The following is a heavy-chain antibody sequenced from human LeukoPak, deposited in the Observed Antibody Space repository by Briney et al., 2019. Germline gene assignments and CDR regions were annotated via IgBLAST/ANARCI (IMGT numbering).Heavy chain of an antibody. Sequence: GGSLRLSCAASGFTFSSYAMSWVRQAPGKGLEWVSAISGSGGSTYYADSVKGRFTISRDNAKNSLYLQMNSLRPEDTAVYYCARENSGSYYQFDCWGQGTLVTVSS. CDR3: ARENSGSYYQFDC. CDR1: GFTFSSYA. D-gene: IGHD1-26*01. CDR2: ISGSGGST. V-gene: IGHV3-23*01. J-gene: IGHJ4*02.